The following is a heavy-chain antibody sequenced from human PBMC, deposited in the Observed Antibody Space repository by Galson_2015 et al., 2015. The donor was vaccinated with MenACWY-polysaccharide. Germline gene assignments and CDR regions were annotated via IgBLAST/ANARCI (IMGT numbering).Heavy chain of an antibody. J-gene: IGHJ4*02. CDR2: IGGSGSNT. Sequence: SLRLSCAASGFTFSNYAMSWVRQAPGKGLKWVSTIGGSGSNTHYADSVKGRFTISRDNSKNTLSLQMNSLRAEDTAVYYCARVRYSTGKYEFDYWGQGTLVAVSS. D-gene: IGHD5-18*01. V-gene: IGHV3-23*01. CDR3: ARVRYSTGKYEFDY. CDR1: GFTFSNYA.